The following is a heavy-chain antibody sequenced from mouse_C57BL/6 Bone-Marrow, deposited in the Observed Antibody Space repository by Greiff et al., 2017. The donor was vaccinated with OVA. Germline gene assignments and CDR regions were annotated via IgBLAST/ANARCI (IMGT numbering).Heavy chain of an antibody. CDR1: GFTFSSYA. CDR2: ISSGGDYT. V-gene: IGHV5-9-1*02. D-gene: IGHD2-1*01. Sequence: EVKLMESGEGLVKPGGSLKLSCAASGFTFSSYAMSWVRQTPEKRLEWVAYISSGGDYTYYADTVKGRFTFTRDNARNTPYLQLSSLKSEDTAMYYCSESYYGNYGFAYWGQGTLVTVSA. J-gene: IGHJ3*01. CDR3: SESYYGNYGFAY.